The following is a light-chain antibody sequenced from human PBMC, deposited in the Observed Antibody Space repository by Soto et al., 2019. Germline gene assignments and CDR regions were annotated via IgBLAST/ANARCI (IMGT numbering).Light chain of an antibody. CDR2: DVS. CDR1: SSDVGAYNH. V-gene: IGLV2-11*01. J-gene: IGLJ1*01. CDR3: CSYAGSYIYV. Sequence: QSVLTQPRSVSGSPGQSVTISCTGTSSDVGAYNHVSWYQQYPGKAPKLTIYDVSKRPSGVPDRFSGSKSGNTASLTISGLQAEDEADYYCCSYAGSYIYVFGTGTKVTGL.